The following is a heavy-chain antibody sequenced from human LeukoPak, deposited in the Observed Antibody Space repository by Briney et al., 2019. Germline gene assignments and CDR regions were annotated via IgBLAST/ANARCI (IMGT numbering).Heavy chain of an antibody. J-gene: IGHJ4*02. CDR1: GFTFTSSA. D-gene: IGHD2-15*01. Sequence: SVKVSCKASGFTFTSSAMQWVRQARGQRLEWIGWIVVGSGNTNYAQKFQGRVTMTRDTSISTAYMELSRLRSDDTAVYYCARDRPPSWSTDYWGQGTLVTVSS. CDR2: IVVGSGNT. V-gene: IGHV1-58*02. CDR3: ARDRPPSWSTDY.